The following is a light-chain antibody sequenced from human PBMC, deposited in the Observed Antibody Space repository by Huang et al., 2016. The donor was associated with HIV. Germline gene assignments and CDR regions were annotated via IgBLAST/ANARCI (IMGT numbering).Light chain of an antibody. V-gene: IGKV3-11*01. J-gene: IGKJ4*01. CDR2: DAS. Sequence: EIILTQSPATLSLSPGERATLSCRASQSVSSYLAWYQQKPGQAPRLLIYDASNRATGIPARFSGSGAGTDFALTISSLEPEDFAVYCCQQRSNRPPHTFGGGTKVEIK. CDR3: QQRSNRPPHT. CDR1: QSVSSY.